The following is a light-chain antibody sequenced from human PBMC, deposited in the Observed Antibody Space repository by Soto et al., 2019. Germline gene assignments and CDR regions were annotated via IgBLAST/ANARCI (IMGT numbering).Light chain of an antibody. J-gene: IGLJ1*01. CDR1: SSDVGGYNY. CDR3: SSYTSIDTWV. CDR2: DVS. Sequence: QSVLTQPASVSGSAGQSITISCTGASSDVGGYNYVSWYQQHPGKAPKVLISDVSNRPSGISNRFSGSKSGNTASLTISGLQAEDEADYYCSSYTSIDTWVFGTGTKVTVL. V-gene: IGLV2-14*01.